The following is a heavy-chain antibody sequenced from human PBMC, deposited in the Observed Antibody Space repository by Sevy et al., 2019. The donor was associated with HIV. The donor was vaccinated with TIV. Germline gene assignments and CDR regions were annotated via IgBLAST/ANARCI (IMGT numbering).Heavy chain of an antibody. J-gene: IGHJ6*02. D-gene: IGHD5-18*01. Sequence: SETLSLTCTVSGGSISSYYWSWIRQPAGKGLEWIGRIYTSGSTNYNPSLKSRVTMSVDTSKNQFSLKLSSVTAADTAVYYCAREGYSYGSLWGMDVWGQGTTVTVSS. CDR3: AREGYSYGSLWGMDV. V-gene: IGHV4-4*07. CDR2: IYTSGST. CDR1: GGSISSYY.